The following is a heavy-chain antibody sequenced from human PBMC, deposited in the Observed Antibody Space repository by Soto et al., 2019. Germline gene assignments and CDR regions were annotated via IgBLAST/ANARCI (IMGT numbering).Heavy chain of an antibody. CDR2: ISGSGGST. D-gene: IGHD3-22*01. V-gene: IGHV3-23*01. CDR3: AKVSVYYDSSGYGMDV. Sequence: PGGSLRLSCAASGVTFSSYAMSWVRQAPGKGLEWVSAISGSGGSTYYADSVKGRFTISRDNSKNTLYLQMNSLRAEDTAVYYCAKVSVYYDSSGYGMDVWGQGTTVTVSS. CDR1: GVTFSSYA. J-gene: IGHJ6*02.